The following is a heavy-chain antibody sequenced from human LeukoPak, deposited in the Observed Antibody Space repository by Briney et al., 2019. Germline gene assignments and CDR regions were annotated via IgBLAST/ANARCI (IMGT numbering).Heavy chain of an antibody. CDR1: GYTFTSYG. V-gene: IGHV1-69*04. CDR2: IIPILGIA. J-gene: IGHJ5*02. Sequence: ASVKVSCKASGYTFTSYGISWVRQAPGQGLEWMGRIIPILGIANYTQKFQDRLTITADKSTSTVYMELSSLRSEDTAVYFCASSLPVAGNVVWFDPWGQGTLVTVSS. CDR3: ASSLPVAGNVVWFDP. D-gene: IGHD6-13*01.